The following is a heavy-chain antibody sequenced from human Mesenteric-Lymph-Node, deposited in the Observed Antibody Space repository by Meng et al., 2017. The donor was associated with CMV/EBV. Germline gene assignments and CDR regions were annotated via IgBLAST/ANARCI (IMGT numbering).Heavy chain of an antibody. Sequence: GESLKISCAASGFTFSSYSMNWVRQAPGKGLEWVSSISSSSSYIYYADSVKGRFTISRDNAKNSLYLQMNSLRAEDTAVYYCARERGYSYGAYYYYGMDVWGQGTTVTVS. V-gene: IGHV3-21*01. J-gene: IGHJ6*02. CDR1: GFTFSSYS. CDR3: ARERGYSYGAYYYYGMDV. D-gene: IGHD5-18*01. CDR2: ISSSSSYI.